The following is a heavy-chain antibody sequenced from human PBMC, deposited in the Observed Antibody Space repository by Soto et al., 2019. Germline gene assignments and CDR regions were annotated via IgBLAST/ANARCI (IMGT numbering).Heavy chain of an antibody. CDR1: GYTFTSYG. Sequence: VASLKVSCKASGYTFTSYGIHWVRQAPGQRLEWMGWINAANGDTKYSPKFQGRVTITRDTSASTAYMELSSLRSEDTAVYYCVRRHVSATGIDWFDPWGQGTLVTVSS. V-gene: IGHV1-3*01. CDR2: INAANGDT. D-gene: IGHD6-13*01. CDR3: VRRHVSATGIDWFDP. J-gene: IGHJ5*02.